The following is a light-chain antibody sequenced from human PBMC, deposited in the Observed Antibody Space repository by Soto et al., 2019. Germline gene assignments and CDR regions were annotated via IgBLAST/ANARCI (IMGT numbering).Light chain of an antibody. J-gene: IGKJ3*01. V-gene: IGKV3-20*01. Sequence: ETLLTKCPGTLSLSPGDRATVSCRASQTVGDSYVAWYQQKPGQPPRLLIYDASSRPPGIPDRFSGSGSGTDFTLTISSLEPEDFAVYYCQQSATFGPGTKVDI. CDR3: QQSAT. CDR1: QTVGDSY. CDR2: DAS.